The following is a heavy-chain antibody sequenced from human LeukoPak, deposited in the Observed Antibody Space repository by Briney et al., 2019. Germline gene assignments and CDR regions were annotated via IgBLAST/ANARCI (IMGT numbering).Heavy chain of an antibody. CDR3: STSSGWYSDAFDI. CDR2: IWYDGSNK. D-gene: IGHD6-19*01. V-gene: IGHV3-33*01. CDR1: GFTFSSYG. Sequence: GGSLRLSCAASGFTFSSYGMHWVRQAPGKGLEWVAVIWYDGSNKYYADSVKGRFTISRDNSKNTLYLQMNGLRAEDTAVYYCSTSSGWYSDAFDIWGQGTMVTVSS. J-gene: IGHJ3*02.